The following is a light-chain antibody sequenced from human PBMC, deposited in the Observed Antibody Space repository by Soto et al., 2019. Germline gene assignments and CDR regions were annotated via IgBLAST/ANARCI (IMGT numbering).Light chain of an antibody. CDR3: QVWDSTSEHYV. J-gene: IGLJ1*01. Sequence: SYELTQPPSVSVAPGQTASITCGGNNIGVKSVHWYQQRPGQAPVLVVYDDSQRPSGIPERFSGSNSGNTATLTISRVEAGDEADFYCQVWDSTSEHYVFGGGTKLTVL. CDR1: NIGVKS. CDR2: DDS. V-gene: IGLV3-21*02.